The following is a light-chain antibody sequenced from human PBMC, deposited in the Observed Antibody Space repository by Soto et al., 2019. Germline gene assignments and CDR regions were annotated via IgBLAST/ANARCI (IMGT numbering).Light chain of an antibody. J-gene: IGLJ2*01. V-gene: IGLV2-23*01. CDR1: SSDVGSYNL. Sequence: QSALTQPASVSGSPGQSITISCTGTSSDVGSYNLVSWYQQHPGKAPKLMIYEGSKRPSGVSNRFSGSKSGNTASLTISGLQAEDEADYCCCSYAGSSTLYVVFGGGTKVTVL. CDR2: EGS. CDR3: CSYAGSSTLYVV.